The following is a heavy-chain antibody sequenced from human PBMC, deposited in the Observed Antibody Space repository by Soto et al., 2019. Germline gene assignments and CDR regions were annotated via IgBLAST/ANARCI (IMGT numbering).Heavy chain of an antibody. V-gene: IGHV1-18*01. D-gene: IGHD1-1*01. J-gene: IGHJ6*02. CDR2: ISIYNGNA. CDR3: ARDDPREPIENFYYYALDV. Sequence: QGRLVQSGAEVKKPGASVKVSCKASGYTFTGYGISWVRQAPGQGLEWMGWISIYNGNANYAQKFQGRVTMTTDTSTSTAYMELRSLRSDDTAIYYCARDDPREPIENFYYYALDVWGQGTTVTVSS. CDR1: GYTFTGYG.